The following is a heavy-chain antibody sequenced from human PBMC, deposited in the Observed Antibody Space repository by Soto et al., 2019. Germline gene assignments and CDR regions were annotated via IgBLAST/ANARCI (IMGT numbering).Heavy chain of an antibody. V-gene: IGHV3-30-3*01. CDR1: GFTFSSYA. CDR3: ARDVSKYCSSTRCSYSFDY. J-gene: IGHJ4*02. CDR2: ISYDGSNK. Sequence: GGSLRLSCAASGFTFSSYAMHWVRQAPGKGLEWVAVISYDGSNKYYADSVKGRFTISRDNSKNTLYLQMNSLRAEDTAVYYCARDVSKYCSSTRCSYSFDYWGQGTLVTVSS. D-gene: IGHD2-2*01.